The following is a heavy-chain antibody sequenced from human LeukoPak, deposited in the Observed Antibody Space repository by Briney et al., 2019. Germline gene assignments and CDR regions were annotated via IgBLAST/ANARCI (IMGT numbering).Heavy chain of an antibody. CDR2: ISAYNGNT. J-gene: IGHJ6*02. CDR3: AGENRGSYFYYYYGMDV. CDR1: GYTFTSYG. V-gene: IGHV1-18*01. Sequence: ASVKVSCKASGYTFTSYGISWVRQAPGQGLEWMGWISAYNGNTTYAQKLQGRVTMTTDTSTSTAYMELRSLRSDDTAVYYCAGENRGSYFYYYYGMDVWGQGTTVTVSS. D-gene: IGHD1-26*01.